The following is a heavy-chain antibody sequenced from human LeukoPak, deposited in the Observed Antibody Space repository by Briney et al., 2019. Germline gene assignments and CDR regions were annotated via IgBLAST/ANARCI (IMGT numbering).Heavy chain of an antibody. CDR3: ARRSGRLQAPFDY. D-gene: IGHD1-26*01. J-gene: IGHJ4*02. V-gene: IGHV1-2*02. Sequence: GASVKVSCKASGYTFIAYYMHWVRQAPGQGLEWMGWINPNSGGTNYAQKFQGRVTMTRDTSISTAYMELSRLRSDDTAVYYCARRSGRLQAPFDYWGQGTLVTVSS. CDR1: GYTFIAYY. CDR2: INPNSGGT.